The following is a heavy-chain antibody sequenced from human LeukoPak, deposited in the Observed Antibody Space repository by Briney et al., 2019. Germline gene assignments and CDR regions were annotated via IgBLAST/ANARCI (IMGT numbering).Heavy chain of an antibody. V-gene: IGHV4-38-2*01. CDR1: GYSISSGYY. CDR2: IYHSGST. D-gene: IGHD3-3*01. J-gene: IGHJ4*02. CDR3: ARHGNDFWSGYEYYXDX. Sequence: PSETLSLTCAVSGYSISSGYYWGWIRQPPGKGLEWIGSIYHSGSTYYNPSLKSRVTISVDMSKNQFSLKLSSVTAADTAVYYXARHGNDFWSGYEYYXDXXGQGXXVTV.